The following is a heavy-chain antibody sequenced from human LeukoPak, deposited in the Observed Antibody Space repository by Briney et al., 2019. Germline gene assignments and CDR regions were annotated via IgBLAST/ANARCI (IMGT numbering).Heavy chain of an antibody. Sequence: GGSLRLSCAASGFTLSYYWMHWVRQGPGKGLVWVSTINGDGSSTNYADSVKGRFTIARDNAKNTLYLEMNSLRVEDTAVYYCARDPRNKGFDPWGQGTLVTVSS. CDR1: GFTLSYYW. CDR2: INGDGSST. CDR3: ARDPRNKGFDP. J-gene: IGHJ5*02. D-gene: IGHD1/OR15-1a*01. V-gene: IGHV3-74*01.